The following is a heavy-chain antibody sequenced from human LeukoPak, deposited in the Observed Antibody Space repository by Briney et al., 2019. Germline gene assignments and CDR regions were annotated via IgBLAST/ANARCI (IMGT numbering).Heavy chain of an antibody. V-gene: IGHV3-30*18. J-gene: IGHJ1*01. D-gene: IGHD1-26*01. CDR3: AKPPREELLRPYFQH. Sequence: GGSLRLSCAASGFTFSYYGMHWVRQAPGKGLEWVAVISYDGSNKYYADSVKGRFTISRDNSKNTLYLQMNSLRAEDTAVYYCAKPPREELLRPYFQHWGQGTLVTVSS. CDR1: GFTFSYYG. CDR2: ISYDGSNK.